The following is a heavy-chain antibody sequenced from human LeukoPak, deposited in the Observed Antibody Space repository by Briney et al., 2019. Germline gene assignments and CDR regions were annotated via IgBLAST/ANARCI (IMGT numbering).Heavy chain of an antibody. D-gene: IGHD2-2*03. J-gene: IGHJ4*02. V-gene: IGHV3-7*03. Sequence: GGSLRLSCAASGFIFSSYWMAWVRQAPGKGLEWVANIKEDGSEKNYVDSVKGRFTISRDNAKNSLYLQMNSLRDEDTAVYYCAKDSHWILFDDWGQGTLVTVSS. CDR1: GFIFSSYW. CDR2: IKEDGSEK. CDR3: AKDSHWILFDD.